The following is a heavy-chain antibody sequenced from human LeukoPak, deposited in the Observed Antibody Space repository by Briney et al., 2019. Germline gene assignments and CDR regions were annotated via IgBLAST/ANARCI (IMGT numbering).Heavy chain of an antibody. CDR2: IIPIFGTA. V-gene: IGHV1-69*13. CDR3: ARVTAVVSFVVVTQDAFDI. Sequence: SVKVSCKASGGTFSSYAISWVRQAPGQGLEWMGGIIPIFGTANYAQKFQGRVTITADESTSTAYMELSSLRSEDTAVYYCARVTAVVSFVVVTQDAFDIWGQGTMVTVSS. D-gene: IGHD2-21*02. J-gene: IGHJ3*02. CDR1: GGTFSSYA.